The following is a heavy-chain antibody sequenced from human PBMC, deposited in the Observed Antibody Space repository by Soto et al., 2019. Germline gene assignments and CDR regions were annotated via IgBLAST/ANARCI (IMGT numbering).Heavy chain of an antibody. J-gene: IGHJ6*04. CDR1: GGSISSGDYY. CDR3: AREMPRGITIFGVVLAGMDG. D-gene: IGHD3-3*01. CDR2: IYYSGST. Sequence: QVQLQESGPGLVKPSQTLSITCTVSGGSISSGDYYWSGLRQPPGKGLEWIGYIYYSGSTYYNPSRKGRVTISVDTSKNQFSLKLRAVTAADTSVYYCAREMPRGITIFGVVLAGMDGWGEGTTVTVSS. V-gene: IGHV4-30-4*01.